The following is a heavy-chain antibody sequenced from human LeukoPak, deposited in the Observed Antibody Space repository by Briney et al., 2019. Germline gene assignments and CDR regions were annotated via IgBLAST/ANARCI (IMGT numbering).Heavy chain of an antibody. CDR3: ARGATDAFDI. Sequence: GASVQVSCKASRYTFLSYYMHWVRQAPAQGGKWRGIVNHSACSKSYVKKFEGRATMNSDTSTSTVYMEVSSLSSEDTAVYSCARGATDAFDIWGQGTMVTVSS. CDR2: VNHSACSK. J-gene: IGHJ3*02. V-gene: IGHV1-46*01. D-gene: IGHD1-26*01. CDR1: RYTFLSYY.